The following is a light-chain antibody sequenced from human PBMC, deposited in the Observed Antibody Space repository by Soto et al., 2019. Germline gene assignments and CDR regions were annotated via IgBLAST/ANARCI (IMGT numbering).Light chain of an antibody. Sequence: QSALTQPRSVSGSPGQSVTLSCTGTSSDVGGYNYVSWYQQHPGKAPKLMIYDVSKRPSGVPDRFSGSKSGNTASLTISGLQAEDEADYYCCSYAGSYTFPFFVFGTGTKLTVL. V-gene: IGLV2-11*01. CDR2: DVS. CDR1: SSDVGGYNY. CDR3: CSYAGSYTFPFFV. J-gene: IGLJ1*01.